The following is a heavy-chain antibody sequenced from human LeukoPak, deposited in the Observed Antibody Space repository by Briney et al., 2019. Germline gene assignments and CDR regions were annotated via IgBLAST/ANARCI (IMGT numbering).Heavy chain of an antibody. J-gene: IGHJ5*02. CDR1: GGSISSGDYY. CDR2: MYYSGST. Sequence: SQTLSLTCTVSGGSISSGDYYWSWIRQPPGKGLEWIAYMYYSGSTYYNPSLKSRITMSADTSENQLSLKLSSVTAADTAVYYCARPYYYNSRIDPWGQGILVTVSS. V-gene: IGHV4-30-4*01. D-gene: IGHD3-22*01. CDR3: ARPYYYNSRIDP.